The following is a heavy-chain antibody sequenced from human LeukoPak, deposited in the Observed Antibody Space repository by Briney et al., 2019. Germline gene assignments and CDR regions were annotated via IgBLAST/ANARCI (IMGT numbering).Heavy chain of an antibody. CDR1: GFTISTYG. CDR2: IWYDGSNK. Sequence: TGGSLRLSCAASGFTISTYGMHWVRQAPGKGLEWVAIIWYDGSNKYYADFVKGRFTTSRDNSKNTLYLQMNSLRADDTAVYYCARVSGYSGTWYVDYWGQGTLVTVSS. J-gene: IGHJ4*02. CDR3: ARVSGYSGTWYVDY. D-gene: IGHD6-13*01. V-gene: IGHV3-33*08.